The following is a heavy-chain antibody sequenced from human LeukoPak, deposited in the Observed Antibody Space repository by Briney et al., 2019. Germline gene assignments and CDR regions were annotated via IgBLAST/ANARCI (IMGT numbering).Heavy chain of an antibody. J-gene: IGHJ4*02. CDR1: GGSISTYY. D-gene: IGHD2-15*01. V-gene: IGHV4-59*01. CDR3: ARYACRAGSCYLAD. Sequence: KTSETLSLTCTVSGGSISTYYWSWIRQPPGRGLEWIGYIYYSGITDYNPSLKSRVTISVDTSKNQFSLKLSSVTAADTAVYYCARYACRAGSCYLADWGQGTLLTVSS. CDR2: IYYSGIT.